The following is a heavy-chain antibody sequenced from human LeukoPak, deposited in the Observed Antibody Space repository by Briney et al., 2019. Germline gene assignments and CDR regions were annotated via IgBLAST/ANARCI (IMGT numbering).Heavy chain of an antibody. D-gene: IGHD1-26*01. J-gene: IGHJ3*02. CDR2: IYSGGST. CDR3: EGQRERPGAFDI. V-gene: IGHV3-53*04. Sequence: GGSVSLLCRASGFPESSSYMSWVRQAPGKGLEWVSVIYSGGSTYYADSVKGRFTISRHNSKNTLYLQMNSLRAEDTAVYYREGQRERPGAFDIWGQGTMVTVSS. CDR1: GFPESSSY.